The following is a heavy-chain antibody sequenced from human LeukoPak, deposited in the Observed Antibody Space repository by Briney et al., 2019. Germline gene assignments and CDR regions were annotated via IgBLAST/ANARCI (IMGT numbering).Heavy chain of an antibody. V-gene: IGHV3-23*01. CDR2: ISASGGTA. J-gene: IGHJ4*02. Sequence: GGSLRLSCAASGFTFSIYAVSWVRQAPGKGLEWVSAISASGGTADYADSVKGRFTISRDNSKNTLYLQMNSLRAEDTAVYYCATPGSGWFQGPFDYWGQGTLVTVSS. CDR3: ATPGSGWFQGPFDY. CDR1: GFTFSIYA. D-gene: IGHD6-19*01.